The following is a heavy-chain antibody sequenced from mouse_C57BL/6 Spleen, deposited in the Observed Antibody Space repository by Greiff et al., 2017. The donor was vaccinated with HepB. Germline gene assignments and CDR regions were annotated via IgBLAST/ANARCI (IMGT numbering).Heavy chain of an antibody. D-gene: IGHD4-1*01. Sequence: DVKLVESEGGLVQPGSSMKLSCTASGFTFSDYYMAWVRQVPEKGLEWVANINYDGSSTYYLDSLKSRFIISRDNAKNILYLQMSSLKSEDTATYYGAREGRVTGSFDYWGQGTTLTVSS. CDR3: AREGRVTGSFDY. CDR1: GFTFSDYY. J-gene: IGHJ2*01. CDR2: INYDGSST. V-gene: IGHV5-16*01.